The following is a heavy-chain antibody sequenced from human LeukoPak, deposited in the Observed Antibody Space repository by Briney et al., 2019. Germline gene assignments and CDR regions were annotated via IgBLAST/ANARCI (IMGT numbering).Heavy chain of an antibody. CDR2: IDDRGST. CDR1: AGSVSSSSYA. D-gene: IGHD2-2*01. Sequence: SQTLSLTCTLPAGSVSSSSYAWGWIRQPPGKRPEWIGSIDDRGSTYYNLTRKSQITISVDTSKIQFSLKLSSVTAADTAVYYCARSDCSSTSCYAFDIWGQGTMVTVSS. CDR3: ARSDCSSTSCYAFDI. J-gene: IGHJ3*02. V-gene: IGHV4-39*01.